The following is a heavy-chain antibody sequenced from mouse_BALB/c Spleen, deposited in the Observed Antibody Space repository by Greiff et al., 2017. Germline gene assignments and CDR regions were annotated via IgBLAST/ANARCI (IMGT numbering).Heavy chain of an antibody. CDR3: NAGWSAY. CDR1: GFNIKDYY. V-gene: IGHV14-4*02. J-gene: IGHJ3*01. D-gene: IGHD2-3*01. Sequence: VQLKQSGAELVRSGASVKLSCTASGFNIKDYYMHWVKQRPEQGLEWIGWIDPENGDTEYAPKFQGKATMTADTSSNTAYLQLSSLTSEDTAVYYCNAGWSAYWGQGTLVTVSA. CDR2: IDPENGDT.